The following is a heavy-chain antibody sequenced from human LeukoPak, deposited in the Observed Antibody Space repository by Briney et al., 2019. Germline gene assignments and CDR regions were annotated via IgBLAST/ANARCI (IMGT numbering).Heavy chain of an antibody. CDR3: VKTSSGYYYFDD. CDR1: GSTFSSYG. D-gene: IGHD3-22*01. V-gene: IGHV3-30*02. Sequence: PGGSLRLSCAASGSTFSSYGMHWVRQAPGKGLEWVAFIRYDGSNKYYADSVKGRFTISRDNSENTLYLQMNSLRVEDTAVYYCVKTSSGYYYFDDWGQGTLVTVSS. CDR2: IRYDGSNK. J-gene: IGHJ4*02.